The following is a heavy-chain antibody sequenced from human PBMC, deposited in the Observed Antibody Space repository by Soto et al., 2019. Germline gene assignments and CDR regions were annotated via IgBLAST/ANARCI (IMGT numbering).Heavy chain of an antibody. J-gene: IGHJ6*02. CDR1: GYSFTSYW. CDR3: ARQGYRSGGSCYSLGLDYYYGMDV. CDR2: IDPSDSYT. V-gene: IGHV5-10-1*01. Sequence: GESLKISCKGSGYSFTSYWISWVRQMPGKGLEWMGRIDPSDSYTNYSPSFQGHVTISADKSISTAYLQWSSLKASDTAMYYCARQGYRSGGSCYSLGLDYYYGMDVWGQGTTVTVSS. D-gene: IGHD2-15*01.